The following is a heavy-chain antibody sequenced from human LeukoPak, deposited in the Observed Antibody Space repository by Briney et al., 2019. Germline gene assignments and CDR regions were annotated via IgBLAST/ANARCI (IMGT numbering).Heavy chain of an antibody. V-gene: IGHV1-69*04. CDR2: IIPILGIA. Sequence: ASVKVSCKASGGTFSSYAISWVRQAPGQGLEWMGRIIPILGIANYAQKFQGRVTITADKSTSTAYMELSSLRSEGTAVYYCARAGINYGSGSIDYWGQGTLVTVSS. CDR1: GGTFSSYA. D-gene: IGHD3-10*01. J-gene: IGHJ4*02. CDR3: ARAGINYGSGSIDY.